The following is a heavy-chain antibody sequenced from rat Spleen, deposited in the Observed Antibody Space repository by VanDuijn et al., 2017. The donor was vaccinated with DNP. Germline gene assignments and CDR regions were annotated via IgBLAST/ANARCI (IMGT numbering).Heavy chain of an antibody. CDR3: ATSPGPNWFAY. CDR1: GFTFSDYN. V-gene: IGHV5S10*01. J-gene: IGHJ3*01. D-gene: IGHD1-4*01. Sequence: EVQLVESGGGLVQPGRSLKLPCAASGFTFSDYNMAWVRQAPKKGLEWVATIIYDGSRTYYRDSVKGRFTISRDNAKSTLYLQMDSLRSEDTATYYCATSPGPNWFAYWGQGTLVTVSS. CDR2: IIYDGSRT.